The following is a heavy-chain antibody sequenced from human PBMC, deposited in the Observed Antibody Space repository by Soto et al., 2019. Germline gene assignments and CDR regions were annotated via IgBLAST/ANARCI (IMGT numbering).Heavy chain of an antibody. D-gene: IGHD2-2*01. J-gene: IGHJ5*02. CDR2: INNDGSDT. V-gene: IGHV3-74*01. CDR1: GFTFSTYW. Sequence: EVQLVESGGGLVQPGESLRLSCTVSGFTFSTYWMHWVRQAPGKGLVWVSRINNDGSDTIYADSVKGRFTISRDNAKNALYLQMNSLRDEDTAVYYCTRDMYQDWFDPWGQGTLVTVSS. CDR3: TRDMYQDWFDP.